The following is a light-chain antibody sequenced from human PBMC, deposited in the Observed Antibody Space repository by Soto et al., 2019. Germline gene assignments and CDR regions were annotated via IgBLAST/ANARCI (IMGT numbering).Light chain of an antibody. CDR2: DAS. CDR1: QDITNH. V-gene: IGKV1-33*01. J-gene: IGKJ1*01. CDR3: QQYNSYPWT. Sequence: DIQMTQSPSSLSASVGDRVTITCQASQDITNHLNWFQQKPGQAPQLLIYDASNLGTGVPSRFSGSGSGTEFTLTISSLQPDDFATYYCQQYNSYPWTFGQGTKVDIK.